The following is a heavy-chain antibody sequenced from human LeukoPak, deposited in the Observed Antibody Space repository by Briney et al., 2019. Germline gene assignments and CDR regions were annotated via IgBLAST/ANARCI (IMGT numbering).Heavy chain of an antibody. V-gene: IGHV3-23*01. J-gene: IGHJ4*02. CDR1: GFTFSSYA. D-gene: IGHD3-16*02. Sequence: PGGSLRLSCAASGFTFSSYAMSWVRQAPGKGLEWVSAISGSGGSTYYADPVKGRFTISRDNSKNTLYLQMNSLRAEDTAVYYCAKVDDYVWGSYRHFDYWGQGTLVTVSS. CDR2: ISGSGGST. CDR3: AKVDDYVWGSYRHFDY.